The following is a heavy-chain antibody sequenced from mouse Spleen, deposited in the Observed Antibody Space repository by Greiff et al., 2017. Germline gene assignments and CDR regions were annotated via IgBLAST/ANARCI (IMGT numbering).Heavy chain of an antibody. D-gene: IGHD1-1*01. CDR2: INPSNGRT. Sequence: QVQLQQPGAELVKPGASVKLSCKASGYTFTSYWMHWVKQRPGQGLEWIGEINPSNGRTNYNEKFKSKATLTVDKSPSTAYMQLSSLTSEDSAVYYCARPYYGSSYDFDYWGQGTTLTVSS. V-gene: IGHV1S81*02. CDR3: ARPYYGSSYDFDY. J-gene: IGHJ2*01. CDR1: GYTFTSYW.